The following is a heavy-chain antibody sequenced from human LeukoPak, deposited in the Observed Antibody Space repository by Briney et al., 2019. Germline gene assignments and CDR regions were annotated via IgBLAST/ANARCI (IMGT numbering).Heavy chain of an antibody. J-gene: IGHJ4*02. Sequence: GGSLRLSSTGSGFTFGDYGMSWVRQAPGKGLEWVGFIRSKAYGGTTEYTASVEGRFTISRDDSKSIAYLQMDSLKTEDTAVYYCATTILRGAVRRDFDYWGQGTLVTVSS. D-gene: IGHD3-10*01. V-gene: IGHV3-49*04. CDR3: ATTILRGAVRRDFDY. CDR1: GFTFGDYG. CDR2: IRSKAYGGTT.